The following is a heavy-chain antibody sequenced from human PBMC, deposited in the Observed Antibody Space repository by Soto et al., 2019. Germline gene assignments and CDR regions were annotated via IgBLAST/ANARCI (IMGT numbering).Heavy chain of an antibody. CDR2: IYSGGST. CDR3: ARDEYWDILDPYYMDV. V-gene: IGHV3-66*01. D-gene: IGHD2-15*01. J-gene: IGHJ6*03. Sequence: EVQLVESGGGLVQPGGSLRLSCAASGFTVSRNYMSWVRQAPGKGLEWVSAIYSGGSTYYADSVKGRFTISRDNSKNTLYLQMNSLRAEDTAVYYCARDEYWDILDPYYMDVWGKGTTVTVSS. CDR1: GFTVSRNY.